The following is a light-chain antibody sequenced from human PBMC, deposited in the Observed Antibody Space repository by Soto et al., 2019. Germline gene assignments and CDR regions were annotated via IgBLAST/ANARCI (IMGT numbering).Light chain of an antibody. Sequence: ETVMTQSPATLSVSPGERVTLSCRASQSVGSDLAWYQQKPGQAPRLLIYRASTRATGIPARFSGIGSGTEFTPSVSSLQSEDSAVYYCHQYNNWPSFTFGPGTKVDIK. CDR1: QSVGSD. J-gene: IGKJ3*01. CDR2: RAS. CDR3: HQYNNWPSFT. V-gene: IGKV3-15*01.